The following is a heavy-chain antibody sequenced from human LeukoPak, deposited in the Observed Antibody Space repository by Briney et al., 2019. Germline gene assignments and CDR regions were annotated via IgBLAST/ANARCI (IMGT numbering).Heavy chain of an antibody. J-gene: IGHJ3*02. V-gene: IGHV4-59*08. CDR2: IYYSGRT. CDR3: ARQGCSGNTCFYAFDI. D-gene: IGHD2-2*01. CDR1: GDSISNYY. Sequence: SETLSLTCTVSGDSISNYYWSWIRQPPGKGLEWIGYIYYSGRTNYNPSLRSRVTVSVDTSKNQFSLKLSSVTAADTAVYYCARQGCSGNTCFYAFDIWGQGTMVIVSS.